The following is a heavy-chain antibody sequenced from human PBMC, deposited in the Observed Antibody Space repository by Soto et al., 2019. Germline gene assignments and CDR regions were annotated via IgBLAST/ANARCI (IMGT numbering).Heavy chain of an antibody. CDR1: GFTFSTYE. V-gene: IGHV3-48*03. Sequence: EVQLVESGGGLVQPGGSLRLSCAASGFTFSTYEMNWVRQAPGKGLEWISYMSGSGIALYYADSVKGRFTISRDNAKNSLYLQMNTLRAEDTAVYYCARDIAAAGVIDYWGQGTLVTVSS. D-gene: IGHD6-13*01. CDR3: ARDIAAAGVIDY. CDR2: MSGSGIAL. J-gene: IGHJ4*02.